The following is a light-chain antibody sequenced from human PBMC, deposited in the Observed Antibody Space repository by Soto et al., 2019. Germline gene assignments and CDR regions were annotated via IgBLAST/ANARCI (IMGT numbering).Light chain of an antibody. J-gene: IGKJ1*01. Sequence: EIVLTPSPGTLSLSPGERATLSCRASQTVSSNYLAWFQQKGGQAPRLLIFGASSRAAGIPDRFSGSVSGTDFILTISRLEREDFAVYYCQHYGSSWTFGQGTKLEI. V-gene: IGKV3-20*01. CDR1: QTVSSNY. CDR3: QHYGSSWT. CDR2: GAS.